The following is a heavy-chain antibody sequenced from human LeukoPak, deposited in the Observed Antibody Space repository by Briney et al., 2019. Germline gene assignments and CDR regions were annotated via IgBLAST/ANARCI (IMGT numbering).Heavy chain of an antibody. Sequence: PSETLSLTCTVARASISSSTHYWGWTRQPPGKGLEWIGSIYYGGSTYYYPSLKSRATISVDTSKNQLSLELSFVTAADTAVYYCASTQYYYGSGNYYFDYWGQGALVTVSS. CDR2: IYYGGST. CDR1: RASISSSTHY. D-gene: IGHD3-10*01. V-gene: IGHV4-39*01. J-gene: IGHJ4*02. CDR3: ASTQYYYGSGNYYFDY.